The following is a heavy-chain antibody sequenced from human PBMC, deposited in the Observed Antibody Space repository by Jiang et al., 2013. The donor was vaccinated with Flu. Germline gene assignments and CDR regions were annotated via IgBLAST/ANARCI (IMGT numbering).Heavy chain of an antibody. CDR3: ARVKGGYYDSSGFLY. Sequence: GAEVKKPGSSVRVSCKASGGTFSSYAISWVRQAPGQGLEWMGRIIPILGIANYAQKFQGRVTITADKSTSTAYMELSSLRSEDTAVYYCARVKGGYYDSSGFLYWGQGTLVSVSS. J-gene: IGHJ4*02. V-gene: IGHV1-69*04. D-gene: IGHD3-22*01. CDR1: GGTFSSYA. CDR2: IIPILGIA.